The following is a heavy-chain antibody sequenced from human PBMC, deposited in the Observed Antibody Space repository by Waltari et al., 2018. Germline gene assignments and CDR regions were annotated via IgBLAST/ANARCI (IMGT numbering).Heavy chain of an antibody. V-gene: IGHV1-69-2*01. Sequence: EVQLLQSGTELKKPGSTVKISCQVSGYRFTDYYIHWVKQAPGKGPQWMGLVDPEDGETIYAERFQGRVTITADTSTETAFMELSILTSDDTAVYYCVTALGDRSSASRPFDVWGLGTLITVSS. D-gene: IGHD3-10*01. CDR1: GYRFTDYY. J-gene: IGHJ3*01. CDR2: VDPEDGET. CDR3: VTALGDRSSASRPFDV.